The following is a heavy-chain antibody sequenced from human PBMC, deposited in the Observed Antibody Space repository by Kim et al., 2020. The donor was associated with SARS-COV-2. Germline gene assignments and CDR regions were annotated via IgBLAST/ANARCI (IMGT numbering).Heavy chain of an antibody. CDR1: GFTFSSYS. V-gene: IGHV3-48*04. J-gene: IGHJ5*02. CDR2: ISSSSSTI. CDR3: ARDYDILTGYPPNWFDP. D-gene: IGHD3-9*01. Sequence: GGSLRLSCAASGFTFSSYSMNWVRQAPGKGLEWVSYISSSSSTIYYADSVKGRFTISRDNAKNSLYLQMNSLRAEDTAVYYCARDYDILTGYPPNWFDPWGQGTLVTVSS.